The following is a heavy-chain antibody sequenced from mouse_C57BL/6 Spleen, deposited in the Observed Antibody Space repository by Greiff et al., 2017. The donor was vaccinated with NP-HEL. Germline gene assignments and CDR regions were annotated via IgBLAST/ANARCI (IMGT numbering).Heavy chain of an antibody. V-gene: IGHV1-64*01. CDR2: IHPNSGST. D-gene: IGHD2-5*01. CDR1: GYTFTSYW. J-gene: IGHJ3*01. CDR3: ARGYYSNYERGFAY. Sequence: QVQLQQPGAELVKPGASVKLSCKASGYTFTSYWMHWVKQRPGQGLEWIGMIHPNSGSTNYNEKFKSKATLTVDKSSSTAYMQLSSLTSEDSAVYYCARGYYSNYERGFAYWGQGTLVTVSA.